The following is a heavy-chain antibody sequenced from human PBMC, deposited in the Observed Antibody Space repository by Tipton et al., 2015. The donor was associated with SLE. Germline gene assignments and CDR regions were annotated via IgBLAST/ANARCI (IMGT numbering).Heavy chain of an antibody. V-gene: IGHV3-33*01. CDR2: IWYDGSNK. CDR1: GFTFSSYG. Sequence: RSLRLSCAASGFTFSSYGMHWVRQAPGKGLEWVAVIWYDGSNKYYADSVKGRFTISRDNSKNTLYLQMNSLRAEDTAVYYCARGYCGTYCHSIADAFDLWGQGTLVTVSS. J-gene: IGHJ3*01. D-gene: IGHD2-21*01. CDR3: ARGYCGTYCHSIADAFDL.